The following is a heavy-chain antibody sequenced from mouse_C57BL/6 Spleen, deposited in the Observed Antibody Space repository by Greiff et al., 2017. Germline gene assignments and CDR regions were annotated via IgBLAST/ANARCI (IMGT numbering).Heavy chain of an antibody. CDR3: ALYYDYGGFAY. J-gene: IGHJ3*01. V-gene: IGHV14-2*01. CDR2: IDPEDGET. D-gene: IGHD2-4*01. Sequence: VQLQQSGAELVKPGASVKLSCTASGFNIKDYYMHWVKQRTEQGLEWIGRIDPEDGETKYAQKFQDKATITADTSSNTAYLQLSSLASEDTAVYYSALYYDYGGFAYWGQGTLVTVSA. CDR1: GFNIKDYY.